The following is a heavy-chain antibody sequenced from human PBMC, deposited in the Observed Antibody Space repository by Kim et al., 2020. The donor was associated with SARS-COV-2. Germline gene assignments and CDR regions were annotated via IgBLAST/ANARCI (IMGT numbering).Heavy chain of an antibody. D-gene: IGHD6-13*01. CDR2: IYYSGRT. V-gene: IGHV4-59*01. Sequence: SETLSLTCTVSGGSISSYYWSWIRQPPGKGLEWIGFIYYSGRTNYNPSLKSRVTISVDTSKNQFSLKLSSVTAADTAVYYCATGGYSSSWPLGYWGQGTLVTVSS. J-gene: IGHJ4*02. CDR1: GGSISSYY. CDR3: ATGGYSSSWPLGY.